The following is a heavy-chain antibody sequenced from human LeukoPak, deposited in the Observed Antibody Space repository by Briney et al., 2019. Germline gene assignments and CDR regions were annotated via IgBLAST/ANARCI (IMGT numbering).Heavy chain of an antibody. Sequence: PGGSLRLSCAASRFTFSSYWMTWVRQAPGKGLEWVANIKQDGSEKYYVGSVKGRFTISRDNTKNSLYLQINSLRAEDTAVYYCAREGGYGGVFDYWGQGTLVTVSS. CDR3: AREGGYGGVFDY. CDR1: RFTFSSYW. V-gene: IGHV3-7*05. CDR2: IKQDGSEK. J-gene: IGHJ4*02. D-gene: IGHD5-12*01.